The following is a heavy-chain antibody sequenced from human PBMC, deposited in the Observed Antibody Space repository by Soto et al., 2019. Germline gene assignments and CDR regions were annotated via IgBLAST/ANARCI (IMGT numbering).Heavy chain of an antibody. D-gene: IGHD2-15*01. CDR3: AKEGLDCSGGRCYYFYYMDV. J-gene: IGHJ6*03. CDR1: GFTFTDYT. Sequence: GGSLRLSCTTSGFTFTDYTMTWFRQAPGKGLEWVGHIRSKAHGGTTEYAASVRGRFTISRDDSNSIAHLQMNSVRSEDTAVYYCAKEGLDCSGGRCYYFYYMDVWGKGTTVTVSS. CDR2: IRSKAHGGTT. V-gene: IGHV3-49*03.